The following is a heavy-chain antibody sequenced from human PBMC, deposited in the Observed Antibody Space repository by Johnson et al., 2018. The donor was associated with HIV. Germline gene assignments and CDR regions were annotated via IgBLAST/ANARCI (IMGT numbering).Heavy chain of an antibody. D-gene: IGHD6-13*01. Sequence: VQLVESGGGLVQPGGSLRLSCAASGFTFSTYAMSWVRQAPGKGLEWVSAIYSGGSTYYADSVKGRFTISRDNAKNSLYLQMNSLRAEDTALYYCAKHRGSSPWDAFDIWGQGTMVTVSS. J-gene: IGHJ3*02. CDR2: IYSGGST. CDR3: AKHRGSSPWDAFDI. V-gene: IGHV3-23*05. CDR1: GFTFSTYA.